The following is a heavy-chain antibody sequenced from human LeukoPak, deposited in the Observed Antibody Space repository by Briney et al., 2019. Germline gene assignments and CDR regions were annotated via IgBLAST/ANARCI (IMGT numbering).Heavy chain of an antibody. CDR3: AREFGLIRPGDPTYGMDV. J-gene: IGHJ6*02. CDR2: IYYSGSTYYT. Sequence: SETLSLTCAVSGGSISSGGYSWSWIRQPPGKGLERIGSIYYSGSTYYTYYNPSLKSRVTISVDTSKDQFSLKLSSVTAADTAVYYCAREFGLIRPGDPTYGMDVWGQGTKVIVFS. V-gene: IGHV4-39*07. CDR1: GGSISSGGYS. D-gene: IGHD4-17*01.